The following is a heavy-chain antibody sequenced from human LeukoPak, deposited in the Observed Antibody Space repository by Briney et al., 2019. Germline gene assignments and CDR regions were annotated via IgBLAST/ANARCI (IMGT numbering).Heavy chain of an antibody. CDR3: ARELVLVYFDY. CDR1: GYTFTSYA. CDR2: LNAGNGNT. Sequence: ASVKVSCKASGYTFTSYAMHWVRQAPGQRLEWMGWLNAGNGNTKYSQKFQGRVTITRDTSASTAYMELSSLRSEDTAVYYCARELVLVYFDYWGQGTLVTVSS. J-gene: IGHJ4*02. V-gene: IGHV1-3*01. D-gene: IGHD6-13*01.